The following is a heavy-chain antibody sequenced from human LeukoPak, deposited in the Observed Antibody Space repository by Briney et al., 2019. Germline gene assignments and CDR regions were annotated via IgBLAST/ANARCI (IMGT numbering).Heavy chain of an antibody. CDR2: IKSAGGT. D-gene: IGHD6-19*01. CDR1: GFTVRSNN. Sequence: PGGSLRLSCADSGFTVRSNNMGWVRQAPGKGLGWVSFIKSAGGTNFADSVKGRFTMSRDNSKNTLYLQMNSLRAEDTAVYYCARVAADSNGWYQFDSWGQGTLVTVSS. J-gene: IGHJ4*02. V-gene: IGHV3-66*01. CDR3: ARVAADSNGWYQFDS.